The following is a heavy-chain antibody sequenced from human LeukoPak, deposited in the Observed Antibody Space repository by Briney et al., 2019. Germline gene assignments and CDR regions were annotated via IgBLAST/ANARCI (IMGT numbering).Heavy chain of an antibody. CDR3: ARDLSVLSLPGGWFDP. J-gene: IGHJ5*02. CDR2: INPNSGGT. D-gene: IGHD2/OR15-2a*01. CDR1: GHTFTAYY. V-gene: IGHV1-2*06. Sequence: GASVKVSCKASGHTFTAYYMHWVRQAPGQGLEWMGRINPNSGGTNYAQKIQGRVTMTRGTSISTAYMELSRLRSDDTAVYYCARDLSVLSLPGGWFDPWGQGTLVTVFS.